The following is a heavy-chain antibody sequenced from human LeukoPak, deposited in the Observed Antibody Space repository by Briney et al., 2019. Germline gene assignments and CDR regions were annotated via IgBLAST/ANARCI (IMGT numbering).Heavy chain of an antibody. CDR1: GFAFTSSA. V-gene: IGHV1-58*02. D-gene: IGHD5-18*01. Sequence: SVKVSCKASGFAFTSSAMQWVRQARGQRLEWIGWIVVGSGNTNYAQKFQERVTITRDMSTSTAYMELSSLRSEDTAVYYCAADRRYSYGRSGPYYYYYMDVWGKGTTVTVSS. CDR2: IVVGSGNT. J-gene: IGHJ6*03. CDR3: AADRRYSYGRSGPYYYYYMDV.